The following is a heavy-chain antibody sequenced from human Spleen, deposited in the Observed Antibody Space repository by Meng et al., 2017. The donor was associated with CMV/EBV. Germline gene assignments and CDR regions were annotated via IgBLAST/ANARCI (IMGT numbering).Heavy chain of an antibody. CDR2: INHSGST. D-gene: IGHD2-2*01. CDR1: GGSFSGYY. J-gene: IGHJ5*02. V-gene: IGHV4-34*01. CDR3: ARDGSRDCSSTSCYYRT. Sequence: SETLSLTCAVYGGSFSGYYWSWIRQPPGKGLEWIGEINHSGSTNYNPSLKSRVTISVDTSKNQFSLKLSSVTAADTAVYYCARDGSRDCSSTSCYYRTWGQGTLVTVSS.